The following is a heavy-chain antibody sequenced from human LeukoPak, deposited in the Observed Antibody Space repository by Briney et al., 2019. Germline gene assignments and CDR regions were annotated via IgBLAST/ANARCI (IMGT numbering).Heavy chain of an antibody. V-gene: IGHV3-7*04. J-gene: IGHJ6*02. D-gene: IGHD3-16*01. Sequence: GGSLRPSCAASGFTLSSHWMSWVRQVAGKGLEWVANINQDGSDKHYVDSVKGRFTVSRDNAKNSLDLQMNSLRAEDTAVYYCARDYYACNGLDVWGQGTTVIVSS. CDR2: INQDGSDK. CDR3: ARDYYACNGLDV. CDR1: GFTLSSHW.